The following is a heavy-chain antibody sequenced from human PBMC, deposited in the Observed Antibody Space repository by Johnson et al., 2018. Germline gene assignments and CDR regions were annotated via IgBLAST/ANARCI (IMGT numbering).Heavy chain of an antibody. Sequence: EVQLVESGGGLEKPGGSLRLSCAAFGFSFSDAWMTWVRHTPRKGLEWVGRIRSKNDGGTTIYGASVEGRFIVSRDDSTNTLYLQMNSLQTEDTAIYYCTTSVSWNDRIYYWGQGTLVTVSS. J-gene: IGHJ4*01. V-gene: IGHV3-15*06. CDR3: TTSVSWNDRIYY. CDR2: IRSKNDGGTT. D-gene: IGHD1-1*01. CDR1: GFSFSDAW.